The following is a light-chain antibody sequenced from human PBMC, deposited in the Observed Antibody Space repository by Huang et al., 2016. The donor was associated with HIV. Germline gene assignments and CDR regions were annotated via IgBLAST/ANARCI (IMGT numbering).Light chain of an antibody. Sequence: DIQVTQSPSTLSAFVGDRVNITCRTSQRISTWLAWYQQRPGKAPNLLISKASNLETWVPSRFSGNGSGTEFTLTINGLQPDDLATYYRQHQWTFGQGTKVEIK. CDR1: QRISTW. CDR2: KAS. J-gene: IGKJ1*01. V-gene: IGKV1-5*03. CDR3: QHQWT.